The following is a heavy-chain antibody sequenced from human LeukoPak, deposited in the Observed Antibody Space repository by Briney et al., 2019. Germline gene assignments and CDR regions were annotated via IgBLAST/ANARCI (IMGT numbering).Heavy chain of an antibody. Sequence: GGSLRLSCAASGFTFSRYGMSWVRQAPGKGLEWVSSIGGGGGSTYYADSVKGRFTISRDNSKNTLDLHMNNLRVEDTAVYYCAKHPSGYYYDLFDYWGQGTLVTVSS. D-gene: IGHD3-22*01. CDR1: GFTFSRYG. J-gene: IGHJ4*02. CDR3: AKHPSGYYYDLFDY. CDR2: IGGGGGST. V-gene: IGHV3-23*01.